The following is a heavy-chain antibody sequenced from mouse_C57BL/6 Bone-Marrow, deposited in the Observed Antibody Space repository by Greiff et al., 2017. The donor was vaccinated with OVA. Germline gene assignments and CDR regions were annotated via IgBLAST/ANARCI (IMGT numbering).Heavy chain of an antibody. CDR2: INPSTGGT. CDR3: ARGAYGNYVGAMDY. V-gene: IGHV1-42*01. CDR1: GYSFTGYY. D-gene: IGHD2-10*02. J-gene: IGHJ4*01. Sequence: EVKLMESGPELVKPGASVKISCKASGYSFTGYYMNWVKQSPEKSLEWIGEINPSTGGTTYNQKFKAKATLTVDKSSSTAYMQLKSLTSEDSAVYYCARGAYGNYVGAMDYWGQGTSVTVAS.